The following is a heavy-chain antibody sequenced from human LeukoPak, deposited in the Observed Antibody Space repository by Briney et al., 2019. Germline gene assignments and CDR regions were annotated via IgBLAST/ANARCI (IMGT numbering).Heavy chain of an antibody. CDR3: ASTYGSGSYPDLIDY. J-gene: IGHJ4*02. Sequence: SVKVSCKASGGTFSSYAISWVRQAPGQGLEWTGRIIPIFGIANYAQKFQGRVTITADKSTSTAYMELSSLRSEDTAVYYCASTYGSGSYPDLIDYWGQGTLVTVSS. CDR2: IIPIFGIA. CDR1: GGTFSSYA. V-gene: IGHV1-69*04. D-gene: IGHD3-10*01.